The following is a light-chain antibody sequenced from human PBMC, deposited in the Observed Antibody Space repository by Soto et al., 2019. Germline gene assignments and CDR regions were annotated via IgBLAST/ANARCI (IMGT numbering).Light chain of an antibody. Sequence: EVVLTQSPGTLSFSPGERAILSCGASQSISDDYFAWYQQKPGQAPRLLIHGASSMATGIPDRFSSSGSGTAFTLTLSRLVPEDFGVYYCQQYCGSPSYPFGQGTKLEIK. CDR3: QQYCGSPSYP. CDR1: QSISDDY. CDR2: GAS. V-gene: IGKV3-20*01. J-gene: IGKJ2*01.